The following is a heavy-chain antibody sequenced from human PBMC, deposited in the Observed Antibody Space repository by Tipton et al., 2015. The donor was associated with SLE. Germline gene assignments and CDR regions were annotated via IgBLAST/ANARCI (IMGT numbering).Heavy chain of an antibody. D-gene: IGHD7-27*01. V-gene: IGHV3-23*01. CDR1: GFPFSTYA. J-gene: IGHJ4*02. CDR3: AKMKTGDPPYYFDP. Sequence: SLRLSCAASGFPFSTYAMSWVRQAPGKGLEWVSSISATGGTTYYADSLKGRFTISRDNSKNTLFLQMISLRVEHMAVYYCAKMKTGDPPYYFDPWGQGTLVTVSP. CDR2: ISATGGTT.